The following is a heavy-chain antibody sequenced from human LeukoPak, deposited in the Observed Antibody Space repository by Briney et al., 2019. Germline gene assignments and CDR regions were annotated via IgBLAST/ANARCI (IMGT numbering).Heavy chain of an antibody. D-gene: IGHD6-13*01. Sequence: SGTLSLTCTVSGDSISSSSYYWGWIRQSPGKGLEWIGGVFYSGSTYYNPSLKSRVTISVDKSKNQFSLKLSSVTAADTAVYYCASPRAERSTWYAVDYWGQGTLVTVSA. CDR1: GDSISSSSYY. CDR3: ASPRAERSTWYAVDY. V-gene: IGHV4-39*07. CDR2: VFYSGST. J-gene: IGHJ4*02.